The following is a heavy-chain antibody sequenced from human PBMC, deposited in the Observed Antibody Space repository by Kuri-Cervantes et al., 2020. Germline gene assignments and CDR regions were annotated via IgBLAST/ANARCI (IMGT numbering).Heavy chain of an antibody. V-gene: IGHV3-48*01. CDR2: ISSSSSTI. D-gene: IGHD1-20*01. CDR1: GFTFSSYS. Sequence: GESLKISCAASGFTFSSYSMNWVRQAPGKGLEWVSYISSSSSTIYYADSVKGRFTISRDNAKNSLYLQMNSLRAEDTAVYYCAKAGRYNWNDAHGTFEIWGQGTMVTVSS. CDR3: AKAGRYNWNDAHGTFEI. J-gene: IGHJ3*02.